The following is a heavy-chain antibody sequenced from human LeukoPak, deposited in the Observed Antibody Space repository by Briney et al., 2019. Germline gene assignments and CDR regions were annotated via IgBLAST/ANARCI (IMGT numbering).Heavy chain of an antibody. Sequence: ASVKVSCKASGYTFTSYGISWVRRAPGQGLEWMGWISAYNGNTNYAQKLQGRVTMTTDTSTSTAYMELRSLRSDDTAVYYCARDYSNYLSLDYWGQGTLVTVSS. J-gene: IGHJ4*02. V-gene: IGHV1-18*01. CDR3: ARDYSNYLSLDY. D-gene: IGHD4-11*01. CDR1: GYTFTSYG. CDR2: ISAYNGNT.